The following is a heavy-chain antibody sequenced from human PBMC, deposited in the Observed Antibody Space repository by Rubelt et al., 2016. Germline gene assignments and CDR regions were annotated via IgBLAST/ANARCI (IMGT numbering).Heavy chain of an antibody. CDR2: VSDSGRT. V-gene: IGHV4-59*08. J-gene: IGHJ2*01. CDR1: DSSMNIHS. CDR3: ARHIDGQYFDL. Sequence: GPGLVKPSETLSLTCSISDSSMNIHSWSWFRRPPGKGLEWIGFVSDSGRTNYNPSLESRVSISGDTSKSRFSLTVNAVTAADTALYYCARHIDGQYFDLWGRGTLVTVSS. D-gene: IGHD1-26*01.